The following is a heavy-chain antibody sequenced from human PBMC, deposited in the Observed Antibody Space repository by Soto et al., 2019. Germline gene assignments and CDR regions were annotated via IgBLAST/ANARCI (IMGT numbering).Heavy chain of an antibody. CDR3: ARAFTGYDPDPHYYYGMDV. J-gene: IGHJ6*02. D-gene: IGHD5-12*01. Sequence: QVQLVQSGAEVKKPGSSVKVSCKASGGTFSSYAISWVRQAPGQGLEWMGGIIPIFGTANYAQKLQGRVTIPADESTSTAYMELSSLRSEDTAVYYCARAFTGYDPDPHYYYGMDVWGQGTTVTVSS. CDR1: GGTFSSYA. CDR2: IIPIFGTA. V-gene: IGHV1-69*01.